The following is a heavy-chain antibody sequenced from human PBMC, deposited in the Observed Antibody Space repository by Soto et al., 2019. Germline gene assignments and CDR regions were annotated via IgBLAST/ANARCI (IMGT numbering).Heavy chain of an antibody. CDR1: GFTFSSYG. CDR2: ISYDGSNT. V-gene: IGHV3-30*18. Sequence: QVQLVESGGGVVQPGRSLRLSCAASGFTFSSYGMHWVRQAPGKGLEWVAVISYDGSNTYFADSVKGRFTISRDNSKNTLYLQMNSLRAEDTAVYYCAKDTHFLGIWYFDLWGRGTLVTVSS. J-gene: IGHJ2*01. CDR3: AKDTHFLGIWYFDL. D-gene: IGHD3-16*01.